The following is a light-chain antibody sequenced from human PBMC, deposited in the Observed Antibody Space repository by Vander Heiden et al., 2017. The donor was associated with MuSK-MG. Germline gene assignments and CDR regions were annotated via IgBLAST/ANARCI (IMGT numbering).Light chain of an antibody. CDR2: DDS. CDR3: QVWDRSRDQMV. J-gene: IGLJ2*01. CDR1: KIGSKS. V-gene: IGLV3-21*02. Sequence: SYVLTQPPSVSVAPGQTATISCGGNKIGSKSVHWYQQKTGQAPVLVVYDDSDRPSGIPERFSGSNSGNPATLTISRVEVGDEADYYCQVWDRSRDQMVFGGGTTLTVL.